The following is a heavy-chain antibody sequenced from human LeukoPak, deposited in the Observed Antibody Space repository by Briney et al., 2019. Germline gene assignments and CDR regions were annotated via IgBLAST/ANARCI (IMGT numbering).Heavy chain of an antibody. V-gene: IGHV3-7*01. Sequence: GGSLRLSCAASGFTFSSYAMSWVRQAPGKGLEWVANIKQDGSEKYYVDSVKGRFTISRDNAKNSLYLQMNSLRAEDTAVYYCARSVVRGVIIGYYYYYYYMDVWGKGTTVTVSS. CDR3: ARSVVRGVIIGYYYYYYYMDV. D-gene: IGHD3-10*01. CDR2: IKQDGSEK. J-gene: IGHJ6*03. CDR1: GFTFSSYA.